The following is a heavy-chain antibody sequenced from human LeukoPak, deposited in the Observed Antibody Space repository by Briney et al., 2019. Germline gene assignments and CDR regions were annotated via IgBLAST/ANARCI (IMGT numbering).Heavy chain of an antibody. V-gene: IGHV1-18*01. CDR1: GYTFTSYG. J-gene: IGHJ3*02. CDR2: ISAYNGDT. D-gene: IGHD3-22*01. CDR3: ARTHYYYFTFDI. Sequence: ASVKVSCKASGYTFTSYGISWVRQAPGQGLEWMGWISAYNGDTNYAQKLQGRVTMTTDTSTSTAYMELSSLRSEDTAVYYCARTHYYYFTFDIWGQGTMVTVSS.